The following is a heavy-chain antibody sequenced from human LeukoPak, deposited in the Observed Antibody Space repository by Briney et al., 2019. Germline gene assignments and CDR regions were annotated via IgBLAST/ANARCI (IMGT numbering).Heavy chain of an antibody. CDR3: ARGSMIANNWFDP. J-gene: IGHJ5*02. CDR1: GGSISSGGYY. Sequence: SETLSLTCTVSGGSISSGGYYWSWIRQHPGKGLEWIGYIYYSGSTYYNPSLKSRVTLSVDTSKNQFSLKLSSVTAADTAVYYCARGSMIANNWFDPWGQGTLVTVSS. D-gene: IGHD3-22*01. V-gene: IGHV4-31*03. CDR2: IYYSGST.